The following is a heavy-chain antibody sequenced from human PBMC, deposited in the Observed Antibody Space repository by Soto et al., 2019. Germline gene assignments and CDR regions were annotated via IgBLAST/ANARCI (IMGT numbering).Heavy chain of an antibody. V-gene: IGHV4-4*07. D-gene: IGHD3-3*01. CDR2: IYTSGST. J-gene: IGHJ6*02. Sequence: SETLSLTCTVSGGSISSYHWSWIRQPAGKGLEWIGRIYTSGSTNYNPSLKSRVTMSVDTSKNQFSLKLSSVTAADTAVYYCARDGIFGVVLSYYYGMDVWGQGTTVTVSS. CDR3: ARDGIFGVVLSYYYGMDV. CDR1: GGSISSYH.